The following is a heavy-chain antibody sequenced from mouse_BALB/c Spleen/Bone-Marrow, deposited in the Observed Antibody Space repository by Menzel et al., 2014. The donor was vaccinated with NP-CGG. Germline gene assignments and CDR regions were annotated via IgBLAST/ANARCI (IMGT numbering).Heavy chain of an antibody. CDR3: VRSGGEYALDY. J-gene: IGHJ4*01. CDR2: ICDAGRYT. CDR1: GFTFSNYA. V-gene: IGHV5-9-2*01. Sequence: EVKVVESGGGLVKPGGSLKLSCAASGFTFSNYAMSWVRQTPEKRLEWVATICDAGRYTYYPDSVKGRFTISRDNARNTLYLQMSSLRSEDTAFYYCVRSGGEYALDYWGQGTSVTVSS.